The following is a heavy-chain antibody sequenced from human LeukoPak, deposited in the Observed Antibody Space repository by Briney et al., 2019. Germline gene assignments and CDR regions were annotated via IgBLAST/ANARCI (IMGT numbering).Heavy chain of an antibody. V-gene: IGHV1-2*06. CDR2: INPNSGGT. Sequence: ASVKVSCTASGYTFTGYYMHWVRQAPGQGLEWMGRINPNSGGTNYAQKFQGRVTMTRDTSISTAYMELSRLRSDDTAVYYCARDRHYYDSSGYYTFDPWGQGTLVTVSS. D-gene: IGHD3-22*01. J-gene: IGHJ5*02. CDR1: GYTFTGYY. CDR3: ARDRHYYDSSGYYTFDP.